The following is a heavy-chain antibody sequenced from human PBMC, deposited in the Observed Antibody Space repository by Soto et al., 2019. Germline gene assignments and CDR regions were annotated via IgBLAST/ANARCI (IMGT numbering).Heavy chain of an antibody. J-gene: IGHJ6*03. V-gene: IGHV4-4*02. CDR2: IYHSGST. D-gene: IGHD6-13*01. CDR3: ARGEAGIAAAGSVSNYYYYYMDV. Sequence: PSETLSLTCAASSGSISSSNWWSWVRQPPGKGLEWIGEIYHSGSTNYNPSLKSRVTISVDKSKNQFSLKLSSVTAADTAVYYCARGEAGIAAAGSVSNYYYYYMDVWGKGTTVTVSS. CDR1: SGSISSSNW.